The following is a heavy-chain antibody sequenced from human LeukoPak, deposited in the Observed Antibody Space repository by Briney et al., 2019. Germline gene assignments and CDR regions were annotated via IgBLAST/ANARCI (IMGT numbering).Heavy chain of an antibody. J-gene: IGHJ6*04. D-gene: IGHD3-10*02. Sequence: GGSLRLSCAASGFTFSTYSMNWVRQAPGKGLEWVSSISSSSSYIYYADSVRGRFTISRDNAKNSLFLQMNSLRAEDTAVYYCAELGITMIGGVWGKGTTVTISS. CDR3: AELGITMIGGV. CDR1: GFTFSTYS. V-gene: IGHV3-21*01. CDR2: ISSSSSYI.